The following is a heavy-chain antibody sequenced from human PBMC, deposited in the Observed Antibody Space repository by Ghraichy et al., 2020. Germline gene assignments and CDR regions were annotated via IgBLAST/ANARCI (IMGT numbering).Heavy chain of an antibody. J-gene: IGHJ4*02. V-gene: IGHV4-59*02. CDR1: GGSVRSYY. D-gene: IGHD6-6*01. CDR3: ARGLRSSSSQGTTFDY. CDR2: IYHTGTT. Sequence: ESLNISCTVSGGSVRSYYWSWIRQPPGRGLEWIAYIYHTGTTNCNPSLKSRVSISLDPSKNQFSLNLTSVTAADTALYYCARGLRSSSSQGTTFDYWGQGTLVTVSS.